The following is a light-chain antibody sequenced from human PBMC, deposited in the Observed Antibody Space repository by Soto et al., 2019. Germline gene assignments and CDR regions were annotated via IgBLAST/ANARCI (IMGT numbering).Light chain of an antibody. J-gene: IGLJ3*02. Sequence: QSALTQPASVSGSPGQSITISCTGTSSDVGGYNLVSWYQQHPGEAPKLLIYEVTHRPSGVSHRFSGSKSGNTASLTISDLQAEDEADYYCTSHTSTSTWVFGGGTKLTVL. CDR3: TSHTSTSTWV. CDR1: SSDVGGYNL. V-gene: IGLV2-14*01. CDR2: EVT.